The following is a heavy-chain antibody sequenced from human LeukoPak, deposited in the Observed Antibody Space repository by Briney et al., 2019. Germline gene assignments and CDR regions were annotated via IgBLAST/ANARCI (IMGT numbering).Heavy chain of an antibody. CDR1: GGSISSYY. CDR3: ARPSTRCWYEDGMDV. J-gene: IGHJ6*02. D-gene: IGHD6-13*01. V-gene: IGHV4-59*12. CDR2: IYYSGST. Sequence: SETLSLTCTVSGGSISSYYWSWIRQLPGKGLEWIGYIYYSGSTNYNPSLKSRVTISVDTSKNQFSLKLSSVTAADTAVYYCARPSTRCWYEDGMDVWGQGTTVTVSS.